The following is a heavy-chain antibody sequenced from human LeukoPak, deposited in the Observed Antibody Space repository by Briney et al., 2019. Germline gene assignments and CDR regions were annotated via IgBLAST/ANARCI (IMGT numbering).Heavy chain of an antibody. CDR1: GGSFSGYY. V-gene: IGHV4-34*01. Sequence: SETLSLTCAVYGGSFSGYYWSWIRQPPGKGLEWIGEINHSGSTNYNPSLKSRVTISVDTSKNQFSLKLNFVTAADTAMYYCARMFRSSWYINWFDPWGQGTLVTVSS. CDR2: INHSGST. CDR3: ARMFRSSWYINWFDP. J-gene: IGHJ5*02. D-gene: IGHD6-13*01.